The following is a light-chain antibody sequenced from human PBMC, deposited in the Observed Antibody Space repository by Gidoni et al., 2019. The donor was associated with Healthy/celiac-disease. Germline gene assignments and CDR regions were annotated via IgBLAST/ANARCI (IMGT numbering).Light chain of an antibody. CDR3: CSYAGSYSGV. J-gene: IGLJ3*02. Sequence: QSALTQPRPVSGSPVPSVTISCTGTSSDVGGYNYVSWYHQHPGKAPKLMIYDVSKRPSGVPDRFSGSKSGNTASLTISGLQAEDEADYYCCSYAGSYSGVFGGGTKLTVL. V-gene: IGLV2-11*01. CDR2: DVS. CDR1: SSDVGGYNY.